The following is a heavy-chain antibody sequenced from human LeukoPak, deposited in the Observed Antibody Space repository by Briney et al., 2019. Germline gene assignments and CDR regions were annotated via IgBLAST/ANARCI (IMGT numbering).Heavy chain of an antibody. CDR3: ARERRITIFGVVTHPPDY. J-gene: IGHJ4*02. CDR2: ISYDGSNK. Sequence: GGSLRLSCAASGFTFRSYTLSWVRQAPGKGLEWVAVISYDGSNKYYADSVKGRFTISRDNSKNTLYLQMNSLRAEDTAVYYCARERRITIFGVVTHPPDYWGQGTLVTVSS. D-gene: IGHD3-3*01. V-gene: IGHV3-30-3*01. CDR1: GFTFRSYT.